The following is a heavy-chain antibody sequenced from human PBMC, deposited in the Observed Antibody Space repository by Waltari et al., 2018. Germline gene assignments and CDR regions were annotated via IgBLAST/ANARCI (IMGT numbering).Heavy chain of an antibody. D-gene: IGHD3-10*01. J-gene: IGHJ4*02. V-gene: IGHV3-21*01. CDR2: ISSSSSYI. CDR1: GFTFSSYS. Sequence: EVQLVESGGGLVKPGGSLRLSCAASGFTFSSYSMNWVRQAPGKGLELVSSISSSSSYIYYADSVKGRFTISRDNAKNSLYLQMNSLRAEDTAVYYCARIHYYGPSSDYWGQGTLVTVSS. CDR3: ARIHYYGPSSDY.